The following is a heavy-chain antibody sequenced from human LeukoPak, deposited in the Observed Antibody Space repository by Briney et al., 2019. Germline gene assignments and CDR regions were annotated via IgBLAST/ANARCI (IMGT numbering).Heavy chain of an antibody. D-gene: IGHD6-13*01. J-gene: IGHJ6*02. CDR3: ARHRPIAAAGMHQYYYYGMDV. V-gene: IGHV1-69*13. Sequence: SVKVSCKASGGTFSSYAISWVRQAPGQGLEWMGGIIPIFGTANYAQKFQGRVTITADESTSTAYMELSSLRSEDTAVYYCARHRPIAAAGMHQYYYYGMDVWGQGTTVTVSS. CDR1: GGTFSSYA. CDR2: IIPIFGTA.